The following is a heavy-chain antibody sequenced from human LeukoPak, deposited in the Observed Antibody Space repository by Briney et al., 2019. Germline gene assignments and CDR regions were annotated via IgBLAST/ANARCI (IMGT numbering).Heavy chain of an antibody. Sequence: SETLSLTCTVSGGSISSGGYYWSWIRQHPGKGLEWIGYIYYSGSTYYNPSLKSRVTISVDTSKNQFSLKLSSVTAADTAVYYCAKNTALIILYSDYWGQGTLVTVSS. J-gene: IGHJ4*02. CDR1: GGSISSGGYY. D-gene: IGHD3-3*01. V-gene: IGHV4-31*03. CDR3: AKNTALIILYSDY. CDR2: IYYSGST.